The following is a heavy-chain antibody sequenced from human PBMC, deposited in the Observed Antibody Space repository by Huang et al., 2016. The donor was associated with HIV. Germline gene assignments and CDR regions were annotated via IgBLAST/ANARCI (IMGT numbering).Heavy chain of an antibody. V-gene: IGHV4-39*01. J-gene: IGHJ3*02. Sequence: QLQLQGSGPGLVKPSETLSLTCTVSGGSITSSSYYWGWIRQPPGKGLEWVGSIYYSGSTDYNPFLKSRVTVSVDTSKNQFSLKLSSVTAADTAVYYCARHFSYYDSSGYTPWDAFDIWGQGTMVTVSS. D-gene: IGHD3-22*01. CDR3: ARHFSYYDSSGYTPWDAFDI. CDR1: GGSITSSSYY. CDR2: IYYSGST.